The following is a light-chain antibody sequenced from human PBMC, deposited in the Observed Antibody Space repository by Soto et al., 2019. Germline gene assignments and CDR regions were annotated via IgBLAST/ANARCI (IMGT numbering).Light chain of an antibody. CDR1: QSVSSSY. CDR2: CAS. Sequence: EIVLTQSPGTLSLSPGERATLSCRASQSVSSSYLAWYQQKPGQAPRLLIFCASNRATGIPDRFTGSGSGTDFTLTISRLEPEDFAVYYCHQYGISPLTFGGGTKVEVK. V-gene: IGKV3-20*01. J-gene: IGKJ4*01. CDR3: HQYGISPLT.